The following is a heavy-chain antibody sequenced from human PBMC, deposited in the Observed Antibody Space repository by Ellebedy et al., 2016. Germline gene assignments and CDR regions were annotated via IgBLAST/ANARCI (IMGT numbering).Heavy chain of an antibody. CDR1: GGSISSSNW. J-gene: IGHJ2*01. Sequence: SETLSLTXAVSGGSISSSNWWSWVRQPPGKGLEWIGEIYHSGSTNYNPSLKSRVTISVDKSKNQFSLKLSSVTAADTAVYYCARDLAYGDNWYFDLWGRGTLVTVSS. V-gene: IGHV4-4*02. CDR3: ARDLAYGDNWYFDL. CDR2: IYHSGST. D-gene: IGHD4-17*01.